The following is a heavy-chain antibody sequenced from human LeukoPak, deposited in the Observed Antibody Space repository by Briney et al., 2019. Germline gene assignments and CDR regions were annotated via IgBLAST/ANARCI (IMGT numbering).Heavy chain of an antibody. D-gene: IGHD5-12*01. CDR3: ASNRPKNIVATIDAFDI. J-gene: IGHJ3*02. V-gene: IGHV5-51*01. Sequence: GESLKISCKGSGYSFTSYWIGWVRQMPGKGLEWMGIIYPGDSDTRYSPSFQGQVTISADKSISTAYLQWSSLKASDTAMYYCASNRPKNIVATIDAFDIWGQGTMVTVSS. CDR1: GYSFTSYW. CDR2: IYPGDSDT.